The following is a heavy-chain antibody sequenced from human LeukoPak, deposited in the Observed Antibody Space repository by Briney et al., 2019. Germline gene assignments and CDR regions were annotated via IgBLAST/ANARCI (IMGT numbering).Heavy chain of an antibody. D-gene: IGHD3-9*01. CDR1: SGSLSSSGYY. V-gene: IGHV4-39*07. Sequence: SETLSLTCTVSSGSLSSSGYYWGWIRQPPGKGLEWMGSIYYSGSTFYRPSLKSRITISRDTSKNQFSLKLTSVTAADTAVYYCVRDGGNFDVDYWGQGALVTVSS. J-gene: IGHJ4*02. CDR3: VRDGGNFDVDY. CDR2: IYYSGST.